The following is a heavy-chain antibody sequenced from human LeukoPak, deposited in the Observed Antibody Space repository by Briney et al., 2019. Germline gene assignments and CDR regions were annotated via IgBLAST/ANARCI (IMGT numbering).Heavy chain of an antibody. J-gene: IGHJ4*02. CDR1: GFTFSSYA. D-gene: IGHD3-16*01. V-gene: IGHV3-33*08. CDR2: IWYDGSNK. CDR3: ARVKREGDIDY. Sequence: GGSLRLSCAASGFTFSSYAMHWVRQAPGKGLEWVAVIWYDGSNKYYADSVKGRFTISRDNSKNTLYLQMNSLRAEDTAVYYCARVKREGDIDYWGQGTLVTVSS.